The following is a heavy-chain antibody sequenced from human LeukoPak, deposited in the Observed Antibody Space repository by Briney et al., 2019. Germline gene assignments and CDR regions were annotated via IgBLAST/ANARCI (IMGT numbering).Heavy chain of an antibody. CDR2: IYYSGST. D-gene: IGHD2-2*02. V-gene: IGHV4-30-4*08. CDR1: GGSISSGDYY. J-gene: IGHJ4*02. Sequence: SQTLSLTCTVSGGSISSGDYYWSWIRQPPGKGLEWIGYIYYSGSTYYNPSLKSRVTISVDTSKNQFSLKLSSVTAADTAVYYCARGLHCSSTSCYTKKPDYFDYWSQGTLVTVSS. CDR3: ARGLHCSSTSCYTKKPDYFDY.